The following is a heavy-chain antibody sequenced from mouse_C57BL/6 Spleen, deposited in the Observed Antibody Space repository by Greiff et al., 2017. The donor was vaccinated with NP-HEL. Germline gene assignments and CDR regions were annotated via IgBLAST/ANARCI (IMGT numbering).Heavy chain of an antibody. J-gene: IGHJ2*01. Sequence: VQLKQSGPELVKPGDSVKISCKASGYSFTGYFMNWVMQSPGKSLEWIGRINPYNGDTFYTQKFKGKATLTVDKSSSTAHMELRRLTSEDSSVYYCAREDVYSFDYWGQGTTLTVSS. CDR3: AREDVYSFDY. CDR2: INPYNGDT. V-gene: IGHV1-20*01. CDR1: GYSFTGYF.